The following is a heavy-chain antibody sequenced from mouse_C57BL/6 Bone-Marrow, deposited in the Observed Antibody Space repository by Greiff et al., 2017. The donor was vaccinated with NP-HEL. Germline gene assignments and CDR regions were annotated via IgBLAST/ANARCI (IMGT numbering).Heavy chain of an antibody. CDR1: GYSITSGYY. J-gene: IGHJ2*01. Sequence: DVKLQESGPGLVKPSQSLSLTCSVTGYSITSGYYWNWIRQFPGNKLEWMGYISYDGSNNYNPSLKNRISITRDTSKNQFFLKLNSVTTEDTATYYCARDNDYGSSYDFDYWGQGTTLTVSS. CDR2: ISYDGSN. D-gene: IGHD1-1*01. CDR3: ARDNDYGSSYDFDY. V-gene: IGHV3-6*01.